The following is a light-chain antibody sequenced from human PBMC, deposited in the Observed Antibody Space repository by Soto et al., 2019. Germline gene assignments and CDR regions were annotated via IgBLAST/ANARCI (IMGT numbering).Light chain of an antibody. CDR3: CSYAGSPYV. CDR2: EVS. J-gene: IGLJ1*01. V-gene: IGLV2-23*02. Sequence: QSVLTQPASVSGSPGQSITISCTGTSSDVGSYNLVSWYQQHPGKAPKLMIYEVSKRPSGVSNRFSGSKSGNTASLTISGLQAEYEADYYCCSYAGSPYVFGTGTKVTV. CDR1: SSDVGSYNL.